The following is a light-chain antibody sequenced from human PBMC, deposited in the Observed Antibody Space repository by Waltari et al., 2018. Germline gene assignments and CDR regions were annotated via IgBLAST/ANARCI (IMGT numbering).Light chain of an antibody. CDR2: DVT. J-gene: IGLJ3*02. CDR3: NSYTTTSTWV. V-gene: IGLV2-14*03. CDR1: NNDIGNYNY. Sequence: QSALTQPASVSGSPGQSITISCSGTNNDIGNYNYVSWYQQHPGKAPKLIIYDVTNRPSGVSHRFSGSKSCTTASLAISGLQAEDEADYYCNSYTTTSTWVFGGGTKLTVL.